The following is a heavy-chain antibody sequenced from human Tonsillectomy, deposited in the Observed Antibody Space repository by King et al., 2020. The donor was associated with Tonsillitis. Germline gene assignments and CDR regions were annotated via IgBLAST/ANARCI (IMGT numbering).Heavy chain of an antibody. CDR1: GFTFSSYG. CDR3: AKDSHYHTYYYYYGMDV. Sequence: VQLVESGGGVVQPGRSLRLSCAASGFTFSSYGMHWVRQAPGKGLEWVAVISYDGSNKYYADSVKGRFTISRDNSKNTLYLQMNSLRVEDTAVYYCAKDSHYHTYYYYYGMDVWGQGTTVTVSS. CDR2: ISYDGSNK. V-gene: IGHV3-30*18. J-gene: IGHJ6*02. D-gene: IGHD1-14*01.